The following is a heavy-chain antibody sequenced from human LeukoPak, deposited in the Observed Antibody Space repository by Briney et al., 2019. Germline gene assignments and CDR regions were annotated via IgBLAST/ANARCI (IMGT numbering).Heavy chain of an antibody. CDR1: GFTFSSYW. D-gene: IGHD2-2*01. Sequence: PGGSLRLSCAASGFTFSSYWMSWVRQAPGKGLEWVANIRQDGSEKYYVDSVKGQFTISRDNAKNQLYLQMTSLRAEDTAVYYCARENRSTSCCFDYWSQGTLVTVSS. CDR2: IRQDGSEK. V-gene: IGHV3-7*01. J-gene: IGHJ4*02. CDR3: ARENRSTSCCFDY.